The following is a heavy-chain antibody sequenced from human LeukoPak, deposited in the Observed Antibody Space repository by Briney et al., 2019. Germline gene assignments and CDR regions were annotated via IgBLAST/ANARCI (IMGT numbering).Heavy chain of an antibody. D-gene: IGHD6-13*01. CDR1: GFSLSTSGVG. CDR2: IYWNDDK. CDR3: AHRHLAIAAGGGAFDI. Sequence: SGPTLVKPTQTLTLTCTFSGFSLSTSGVGVGWIRQPPGKALEWLALIYWNDDKRYSPSLKSRLTITKDTSKNQVVLTMTNMDPVDTATYYCAHRHLAIAAGGGAFDIWGQGTMVTVSS. J-gene: IGHJ3*02. V-gene: IGHV2-5*01.